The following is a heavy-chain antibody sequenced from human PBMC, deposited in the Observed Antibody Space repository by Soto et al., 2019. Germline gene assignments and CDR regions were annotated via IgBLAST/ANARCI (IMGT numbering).Heavy chain of an antibody. CDR2: IFYSGST. Sequence: SEPLSLTCAVSGGSLSSSSWWSWFRQPPGKTLEWLGEIFYSGSTKYNPSLNSRVTISADQSKNDFSLRLSSVTAADTAVYYCVHHGGVPYYHDFWGQGMLVTVSS. CDR3: VHHGGVPYYHDF. J-gene: IGHJ4*02. V-gene: IGHV4-4*02. D-gene: IGHD2-8*01. CDR1: GGSLSSSSW.